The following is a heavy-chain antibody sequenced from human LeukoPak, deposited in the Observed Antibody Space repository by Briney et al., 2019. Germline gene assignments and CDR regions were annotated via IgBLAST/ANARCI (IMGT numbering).Heavy chain of an antibody. Sequence: ASVKVSCKASGYTFTSYGISRVRQAPGQGLEWMGWISAYNGNTNYAQKLQGRVTMTTDTSTSTAYMELRSLRSDDTAVYYCARVGVVVVVAATKFGWFDPWGQGTLVTVSS. J-gene: IGHJ5*02. CDR3: ARVGVVVVVAATKFGWFDP. CDR2: ISAYNGNT. V-gene: IGHV1-18*01. CDR1: GYTFTSYG. D-gene: IGHD2-15*01.